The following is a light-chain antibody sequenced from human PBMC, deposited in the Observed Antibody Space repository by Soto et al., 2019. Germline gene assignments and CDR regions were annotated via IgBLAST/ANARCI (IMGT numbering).Light chain of an antibody. V-gene: IGLV2-14*03. J-gene: IGLJ1*01. CDR1: TSDFGGYNF. Sequence: QSALTQPASVSASPGQSITISCTGTTSDFGGYNFVSWYQQHPGKAPKLMIYDVSYRPSGVSNRFSGSKSGNTASLTISGLQPEDEADYYCSSYTTTVSLYVFGTGTQLTVL. CDR3: SSYTTTVSLYV. CDR2: DVS.